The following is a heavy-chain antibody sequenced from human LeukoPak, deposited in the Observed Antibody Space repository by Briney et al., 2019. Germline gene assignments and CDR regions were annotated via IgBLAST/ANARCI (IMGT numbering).Heavy chain of an antibody. D-gene: IGHD5-18*01. CDR2: IYTSGST. CDR3: ARSGYSYGFTDYYMDV. V-gene: IGHV4-4*07. J-gene: IGHJ6*03. CDR1: GYSISSGYY. Sequence: SETLSLTCTVSGYSISSGYYWGWIRQPAGKGLEWIGRIYTSGSTNYNPSLKSRVTMSVDTSKNQFSLKLSSVTAADTAVYYCARSGYSYGFTDYYMDVWGKGTTVTISS.